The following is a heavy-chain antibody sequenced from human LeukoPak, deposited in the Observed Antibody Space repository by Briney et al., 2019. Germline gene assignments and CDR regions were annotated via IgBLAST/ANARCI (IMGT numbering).Heavy chain of an antibody. D-gene: IGHD5-18*01. CDR3: ARHVSGSAMMHYFDY. CDR1: GASIRSGRNY. J-gene: IGHJ4*02. CDR2: IYYSGSS. V-gene: IGHV4-39*01. Sequence: SETLSLTCNVSGASIRSGRNYWGRIRQSPGKGLEWIGSIYYSGSSSYNPSLQSRVSISVDTSKNHISLKLFSLTAADTALYYCARHVSGSAMMHYFDYWGQGNLVTVSS.